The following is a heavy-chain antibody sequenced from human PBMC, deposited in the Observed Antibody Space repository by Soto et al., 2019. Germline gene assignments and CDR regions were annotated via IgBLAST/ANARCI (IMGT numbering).Heavy chain of an antibody. V-gene: IGHV3-15*01. J-gene: IGHJ4*02. CDR3: TQNDYDFWSGYFN. D-gene: IGHD3-3*01. CDR1: GFTFSNAW. CDR2: IKSKTDGGTT. Sequence: PGGSLRLSCAASGFTFSNAWMSWVRQAPGKGLEWVGRIKSKTDGGTTDYAAPVKGRFTISRDDSKNTLYLQMNSLKTEDTAVYYCTQNDYDFWSGYFNWGQGTLVTVYS.